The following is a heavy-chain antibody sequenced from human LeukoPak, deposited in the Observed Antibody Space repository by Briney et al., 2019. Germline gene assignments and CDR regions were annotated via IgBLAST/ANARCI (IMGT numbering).Heavy chain of an antibody. Sequence: SVKVSCKASGGTFSSYAISWVRQTPGQGLEWMGGIIPIFGTANYTQKFQGRVTITTDESTSTAYMELSSLRSEDTAVYYCARGEALPEAAAGTRFDYWGQGTLVTVSS. CDR2: IIPIFGTA. V-gene: IGHV1-69*05. CDR3: ARGEALPEAAAGTRFDY. CDR1: GGTFSSYA. D-gene: IGHD6-13*01. J-gene: IGHJ4*02.